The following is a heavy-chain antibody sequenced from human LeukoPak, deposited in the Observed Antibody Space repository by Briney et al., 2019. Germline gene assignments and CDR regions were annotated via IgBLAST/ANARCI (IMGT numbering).Heavy chain of an antibody. CDR1: GYTFTSYY. V-gene: IGHV1-18*04. Sequence: EASVKVSCKASGYTFTSYYMHWVRQAPGRGLGWMGWISGYDGNTNYAQKLRGRVTMTTDTSTSTAYMDLRSLRSDDTALYYCARTVTTSSYYFDYWGQGTLVTVSS. CDR2: ISGYDGNT. J-gene: IGHJ4*02. CDR3: ARTVTTSSYYFDY. D-gene: IGHD4-17*01.